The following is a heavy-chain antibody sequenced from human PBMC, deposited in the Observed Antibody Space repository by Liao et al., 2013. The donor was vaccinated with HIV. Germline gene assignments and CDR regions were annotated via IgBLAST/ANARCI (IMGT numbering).Heavy chain of an antibody. V-gene: IGHV4-61*02. Sequence: QVQLQESGPGLVKPSQTLSLTCTVSGGSISSGSYYWSWIRQPAGKGLEWIGRIYTSGSTNYNPSLKSRVTISVDTSKNQFSLKLSSVTAADTAVYYCARGAPGYWGQGTLVTVSS. CDR2: IYTSGST. J-gene: IGHJ4*02. CDR3: ARGAPGY. CDR1: GGSISSGSYY.